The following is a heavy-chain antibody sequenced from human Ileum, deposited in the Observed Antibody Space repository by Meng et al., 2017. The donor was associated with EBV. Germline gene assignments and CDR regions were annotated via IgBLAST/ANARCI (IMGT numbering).Heavy chain of an antibody. CDR1: GGSGRGSDW. V-gene: IGHV4-4*02. CDR3: ASSDYYRSDY. CDR2: TADSGST. Sequence: QVQLPASGTVPVTPSGTLPLIWAVPGGSGRGSDWWSRVRQTPGEGLAWIGETADSGSTTSSPSLQSRVTISLDKSKNQLSLKLNSVTAADTAGYYCASSDYYRSDYWGQGTLVTVSS. D-gene: IGHD3-22*01. J-gene: IGHJ4*02.